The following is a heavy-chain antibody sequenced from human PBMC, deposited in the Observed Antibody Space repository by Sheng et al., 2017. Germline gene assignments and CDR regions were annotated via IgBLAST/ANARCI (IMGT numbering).Heavy chain of an antibody. CDR2: IGGTNT. J-gene: IGHJ4*02. D-gene: IGHD3-16*02. CDR1: GFTFSNYA. CDR3: AKLGLIGTGLHLVTSYYFDY. Sequence: EVQVVESGGGLGTAWGGPLRLSCGASGFTFSNYAMSWVRQAPGKGLEWLSTIGGTNTYYADSVKGRFTISRDNSKHTLYLQMNSLRAEDTALYYCAKLGLIGTGLHLVTSYYFDYWGQGALVTVSS. V-gene: IGHV3-23*04.